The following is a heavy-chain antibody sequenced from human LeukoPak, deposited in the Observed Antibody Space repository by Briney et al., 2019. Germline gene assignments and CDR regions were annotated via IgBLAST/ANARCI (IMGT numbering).Heavy chain of an antibody. J-gene: IGHJ4*02. D-gene: IGHD2-21*01. CDR3: ARVWQDNSGVDY. Sequence: GGSLRLSCAASGFTLSSYSMNWVRQAPGKGLEWISYIDSDTYGNTIYYPHTVKGRFTISRDNAKNSLYLQMNSLRDEDTAVYYCARVWQDNSGVDYWGQGTLVTVSS. CDR2: IDSDTYGNTI. V-gene: IGHV3-48*02. CDR1: GFTLSSYS.